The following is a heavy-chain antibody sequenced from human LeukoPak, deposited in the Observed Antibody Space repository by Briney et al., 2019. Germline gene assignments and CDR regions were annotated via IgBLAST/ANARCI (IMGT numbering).Heavy chain of an antibody. CDR3: ARGGYSYGTLDY. Sequence: PGGSLRLSCAASGFIFSSYSMNWVRQAPGKGLEWVSSISSSSSYIYYADSVKGRFTISRDNAKNSLYLQMNSLRAEDTAVYYCARGGYSYGTLDYWGQGTLVTVSS. J-gene: IGHJ4*02. CDR2: ISSSSSYI. V-gene: IGHV3-21*01. CDR1: GFIFSSYS. D-gene: IGHD5-18*01.